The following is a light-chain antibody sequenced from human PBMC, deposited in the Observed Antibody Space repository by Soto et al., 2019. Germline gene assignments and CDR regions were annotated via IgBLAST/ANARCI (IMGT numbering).Light chain of an antibody. V-gene: IGKV1-12*01. CDR2: AAS. Sequence: DIQMTQSPSSVSASVGDRVTITCRASQGISSWLAWYQQKPGKAPKLLIYAASSLQRGVPSRFSGSGSGTDLSLTISSLQTEGFATYYCEQSNSCPLTFGGGTKVEIK. J-gene: IGKJ4*01. CDR1: QGISSW. CDR3: EQSNSCPLT.